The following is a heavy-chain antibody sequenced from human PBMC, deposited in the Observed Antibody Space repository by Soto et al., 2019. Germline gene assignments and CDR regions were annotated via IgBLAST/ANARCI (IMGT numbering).Heavy chain of an antibody. Sequence: EVQLVESGGGLVQPGRSLRLSCTGSGFTFGGYSLSWVRLAPGRGLEWVGSIRSRPYSRTTEYAASVRGKSTISRDDSNTVAYLQMNSPKSEDTALYFCARYRSAADLSDFDYWGQGTMVTVSS. J-gene: IGHJ4*02. D-gene: IGHD6-13*01. CDR1: GFTFGGYS. V-gene: IGHV3-49*04. CDR2: IRSRPYSRTT. CDR3: ARYRSAADLSDFDY.